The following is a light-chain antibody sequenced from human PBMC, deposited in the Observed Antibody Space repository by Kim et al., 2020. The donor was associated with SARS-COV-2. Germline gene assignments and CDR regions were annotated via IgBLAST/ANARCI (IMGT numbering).Light chain of an antibody. Sequence: RVSIACFGSNSTSGNTTVNWYRQLPGTAPTLLIYYNDRSPSGVPDRFSGTKTGTSASLAISGLQSEDEADYHGSKRDVSTNVQVFGGGPLLTVL. J-gene: IGLJ2*01. CDR3: SKRDVSTNVQV. CDR2: YND. V-gene: IGLV1-44*01. CDR1: NSTSGNTT.